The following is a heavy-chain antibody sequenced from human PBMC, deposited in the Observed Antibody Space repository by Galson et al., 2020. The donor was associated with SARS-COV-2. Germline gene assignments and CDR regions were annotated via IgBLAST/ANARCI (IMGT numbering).Heavy chain of an antibody. CDR3: ARGLEKGFGALLYYYGMDV. CDR1: GYTFTSYD. V-gene: IGHV1-8*01. J-gene: IGHJ6*02. CDR2: MNPNSGNT. Sequence: ASVKVSCKASGYTFTSYDINWVRQATGQGLEWMGWMNPNSGNTGYAQKFQGRVTMTRNTSISTAYMELSSLRSEDTAVYYCARGLEKGFGALLYYYGMDVWGQGTTVTVSS. D-gene: IGHD3-10*01.